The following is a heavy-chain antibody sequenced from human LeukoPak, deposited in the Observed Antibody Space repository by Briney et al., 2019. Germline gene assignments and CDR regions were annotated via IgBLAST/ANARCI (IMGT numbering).Heavy chain of an antibody. CDR1: GFTFSSCA. Sequence: GGSLRLSCAASGFTFSSCAMNWVRQAPGKGLEWVSHISGGGGSAHYADSVKGRFTISRDNAKNSLYLQMNSLRAEDTAVYYCARRFGTGTRNWYFDLWGRGTLVTVSS. CDR3: ARRFGTGTRNWYFDL. D-gene: IGHD1-7*01. V-gene: IGHV3-23*01. CDR2: ISGGGGSA. J-gene: IGHJ2*01.